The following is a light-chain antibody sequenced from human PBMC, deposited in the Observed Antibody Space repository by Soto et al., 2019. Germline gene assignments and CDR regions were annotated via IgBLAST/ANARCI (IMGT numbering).Light chain of an antibody. V-gene: IGLV2-23*01. CDR1: RSDVGSYNL. J-gene: IGLJ1*01. CDR3: CSNASSSTYV. Sequence: QSALTQPSSVSGSPGQSLTISCPGTRSDVGSYNLVSWYQQHPGKAPKLMIYEGSKRPSGVSNRFSGSKSGNTASLTISGLQAEDEAEYYSCSNASSSTYVFGTGTMVTV. CDR2: EGS.